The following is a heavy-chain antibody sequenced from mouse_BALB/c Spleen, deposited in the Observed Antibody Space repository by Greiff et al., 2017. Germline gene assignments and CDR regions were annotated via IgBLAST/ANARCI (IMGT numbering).Heavy chain of an antibody. D-gene: IGHD4-1*01. J-gene: IGHJ2*01. V-gene: IGHV1S16*01. Sequence: QVQLQQSGAELVKPGASVKLSCKASGYTFTSYYMYWVKQRPGQGLEWIGEINPSNGGTNFNEKFKSKATLTVDKSSSTAYMQLSSLTSEDSAVYYCTTNWDVGFDYWGQGTTLTVSS. CDR1: GYTFTSYY. CDR2: INPSNGGT. CDR3: TTNWDVGFDY.